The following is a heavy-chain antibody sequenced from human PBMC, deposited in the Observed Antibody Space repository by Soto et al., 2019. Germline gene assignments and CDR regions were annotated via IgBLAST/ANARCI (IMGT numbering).Heavy chain of an antibody. CDR3: ARQPKYSSTWYY. CDR1: GYTFSSYD. D-gene: IGHD6-13*01. V-gene: IGHV1-8*01. Sequence: VQLVQSGAEVKKPGASVKVSCKTSGYTFSSYDINWVRQATGHGLEWMGWMNPSSGNTGYAQKFQGRVTMTRDTSISTAYMELSSLRSEDTAVYYCARQPKYSSTWYYWGQGTLVTVSS. CDR2: MNPSSGNT. J-gene: IGHJ4*02.